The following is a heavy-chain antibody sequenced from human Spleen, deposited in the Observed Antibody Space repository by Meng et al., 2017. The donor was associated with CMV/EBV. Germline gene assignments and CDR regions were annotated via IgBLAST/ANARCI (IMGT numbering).Heavy chain of an antibody. CDR2: INHSGSP. Sequence: QVPRPVWGAGLLQPSETPSLTLAVYGGSFSGYYWSWIRQPPGKGLEWIGEINHSGSPNYNPSLKSRVTISVDTSKNQFSLKLSSVTAADTAVYYCARGGSGSYYSGRGWFDPWGQGTLVTVSS. D-gene: IGHD1-26*01. CDR1: GGSFSGYY. V-gene: IGHV4-34*01. J-gene: IGHJ5*02. CDR3: ARGGSGSYYSGRGWFDP.